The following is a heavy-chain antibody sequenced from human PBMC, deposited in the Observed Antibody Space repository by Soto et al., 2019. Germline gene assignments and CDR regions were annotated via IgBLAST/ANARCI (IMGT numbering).Heavy chain of an antibody. CDR3: ARVAVAGTRVDY. Sequence: QVQLQESGPGLVKPSGTLSLTCAVSGGSISSSNWWSWVRQPPGKGLEWIGEIYHSGSTNYNPSLKSRVXXXVXXAKNQFSLKLISVTAADTAVYYCARVAVAGTRVDYWGQGTLVTVSS. D-gene: IGHD6-19*01. V-gene: IGHV4-4*02. CDR2: IYHSGST. J-gene: IGHJ4*02. CDR1: GGSISSSNW.